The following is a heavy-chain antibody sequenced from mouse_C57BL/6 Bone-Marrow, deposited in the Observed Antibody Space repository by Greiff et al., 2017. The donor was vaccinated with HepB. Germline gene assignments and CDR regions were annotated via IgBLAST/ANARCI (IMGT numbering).Heavy chain of an antibody. V-gene: IGHV1-26*01. J-gene: IGHJ3*01. CDR1: GYTFTDYY. Sequence: EVQLQQSGPELVKPGASVKISCKASGYTFTDYYMNWVKQSHGKSLEWIGDINPNNGGTSYNQKFKGKATLTVDKSSSTAYMELRSLTSEDSAVYYCARGGMGYYGSSPAWFAYWGQGTLVTVSA. D-gene: IGHD1-1*01. CDR2: INPNNGGT. CDR3: ARGGMGYYGSSPAWFAY.